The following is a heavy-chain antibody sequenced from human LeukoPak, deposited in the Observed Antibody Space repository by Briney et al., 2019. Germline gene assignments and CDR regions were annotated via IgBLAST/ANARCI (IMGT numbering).Heavy chain of an antibody. V-gene: IGHV3-30*02. Sequence: GGSLRLSCAASGFTFSSFWMSWVRQAPGKGLEWVVFIRYDGSNKYYADSVTGRFTISRDNSKNTLYLQMNSLRAEDTAVYYCAKDSGNYDSSGYSRPGAFDIWGQGTMVTVSS. CDR2: IRYDGSNK. D-gene: IGHD3-22*01. CDR1: GFTFSSFW. J-gene: IGHJ3*02. CDR3: AKDSGNYDSSGYSRPGAFDI.